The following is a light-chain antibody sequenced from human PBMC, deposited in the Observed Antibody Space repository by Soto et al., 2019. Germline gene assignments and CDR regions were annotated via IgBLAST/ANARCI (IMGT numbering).Light chain of an antibody. V-gene: IGLV1-40*01. J-gene: IGLJ1*01. CDR1: SSNIGAGYD. CDR2: GNS. CDR3: QSYDSSLSGLV. Sequence: QSVLTHPPSVSGAPGQRVTISCTGSSSNIGAGYDVHWYQQLPGTAPKLLIYGNSNRPSGVPDRFSGSKSGTSASLAITGLQAEDEADYYCQSYDSSLSGLVFGTGTKLTVL.